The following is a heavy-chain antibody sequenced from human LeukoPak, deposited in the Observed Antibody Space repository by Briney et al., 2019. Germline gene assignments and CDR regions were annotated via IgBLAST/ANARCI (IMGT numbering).Heavy chain of an antibody. J-gene: IGHJ4*02. D-gene: IGHD3-9*01. CDR3: ARSILTGSFDY. Sequence: SGPTRLNPTQTLTLTCTFSGFSLSTSGVGVGWIRQPPGKALEWLALIYWNDDKRYSPSLKSRLTITKDTSKNQVVLTMTNMDPVDTATYYCARSILTGSFDYWGQGTLVTVSS. CDR2: IYWNDDK. V-gene: IGHV2-5*01. CDR1: GFSLSTSGVG.